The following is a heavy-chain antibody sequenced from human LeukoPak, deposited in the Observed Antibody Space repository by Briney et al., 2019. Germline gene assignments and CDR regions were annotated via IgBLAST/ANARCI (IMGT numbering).Heavy chain of an antibody. CDR3: ASRGGDFLAFDI. CDR1: GGSISSSSYY. J-gene: IGHJ3*02. CDR2: IYYSGST. V-gene: IGHV4-39*01. Sequence: SETLSLTCTVSGGSISSSSYYWGWIRQPPGKGLEWIGSIYYSGSTYYNPSLKSRVTISVDTSKNQFSLKLSSVTAADTAVYYCASRGGDFLAFDIWGQGTMVTVSS. D-gene: IGHD2-21*02.